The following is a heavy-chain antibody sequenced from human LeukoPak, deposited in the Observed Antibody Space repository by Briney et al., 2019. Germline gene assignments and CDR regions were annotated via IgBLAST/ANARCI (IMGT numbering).Heavy chain of an antibody. V-gene: IGHV1-2*06. J-gene: IGHJ4*02. CDR2: INPNSGGT. D-gene: IGHD2-8*01. Sequence: MGRINPNSGGTDYPQKFQGRVTMTRATSVSTAYMELITLKSVDTAMYYCAKGEYAGNFDYWVQGTLLTVSS. CDR3: AKGEYAGNFDY.